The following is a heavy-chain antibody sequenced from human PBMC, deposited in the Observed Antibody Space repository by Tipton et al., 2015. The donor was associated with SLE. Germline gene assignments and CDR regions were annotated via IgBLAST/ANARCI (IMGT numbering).Heavy chain of an antibody. D-gene: IGHD6-19*01. CDR3: AKDPGGWTEYFQH. CDR1: GFTFSSYW. Sequence: SLRLSCAASGFTFSSYWMHWVRQAPGKGLVWVSRINSDGSSTSYADSVKGRFTLSRDNAKNTLYLQMNSLRAEDTAVYYCAKDPGGWTEYFQHWGQGTLVTVSS. CDR2: INSDGSST. V-gene: IGHV3-74*01. J-gene: IGHJ1*01.